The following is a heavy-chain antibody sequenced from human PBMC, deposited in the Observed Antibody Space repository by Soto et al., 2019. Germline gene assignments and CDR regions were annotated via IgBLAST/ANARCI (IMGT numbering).Heavy chain of an antibody. CDR2: MNPKNGIA. V-gene: IGHV1-8*01. CDR3: ARVVAAAGHNWFDP. Sequence: VSVKVSCKTSGYTFSSYDINWVRQAPGQGLEWMGWMNPKNGIAGYAQKFQGRVTMTRTTSISTAYMELSSLRSEDTAVYYCARVVAAAGHNWFDPWGQGTLVTVAS. J-gene: IGHJ5*02. D-gene: IGHD6-13*01. CDR1: GYTFSSYD.